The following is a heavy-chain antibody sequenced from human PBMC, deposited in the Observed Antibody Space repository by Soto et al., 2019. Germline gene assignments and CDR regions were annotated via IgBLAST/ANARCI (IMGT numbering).Heavy chain of an antibody. CDR2: IYYSGSA. J-gene: IGHJ4*02. Sequence: SETLCLTCTVSGGSIRSYYCSWIRQPPGKGLEWIGYIYYSGSANYNPSLKSRVTISVDTSKNQFSLKLNSVTAADTAVYYCARKGDLYFDSWGQGTLVTVSS. CDR3: ARKGDLYFDS. V-gene: IGHV4-59*01. D-gene: IGHD2-21*02. CDR1: GGSIRSYY.